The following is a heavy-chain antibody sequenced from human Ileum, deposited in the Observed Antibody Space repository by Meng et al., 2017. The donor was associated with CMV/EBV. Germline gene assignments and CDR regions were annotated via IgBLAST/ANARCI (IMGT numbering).Heavy chain of an antibody. CDR3: ARGRFYSDY. D-gene: IGHD2-21*01. Sequence: KVSCQASGYRFTGYVMHWVRQGPGQRLEWMGWINGGNGKTKYSQNFQGRVTITRDTSAITAYMEVSSLRFEDTAVYYCARGRFYSDYWGQGTLVTVSS. V-gene: IGHV1-3*01. J-gene: IGHJ4*02. CDR1: GYRFTGYV. CDR2: INGGNGKT.